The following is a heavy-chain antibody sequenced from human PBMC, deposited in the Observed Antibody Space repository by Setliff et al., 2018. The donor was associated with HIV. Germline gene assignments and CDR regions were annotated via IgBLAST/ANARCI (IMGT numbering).Heavy chain of an antibody. D-gene: IGHD2-15*01. CDR1: GDTFNSHA. J-gene: IGHJ6*04. CDR3: ARDSRDIVVVIAPEPEPYYYYGMDV. Sequence: SVKVSCKASGDTFNSHAISWVRQAPGQGLEWMGGIIPIFGTPNYAQKFKGRLTITADESTCTVYMELSSLRSEDTAVYYCARDSRDIVVVIAPEPEPYYYYGMDVWGEGTTVTVSS. V-gene: IGHV1-69*13. CDR2: IIPIFGTP.